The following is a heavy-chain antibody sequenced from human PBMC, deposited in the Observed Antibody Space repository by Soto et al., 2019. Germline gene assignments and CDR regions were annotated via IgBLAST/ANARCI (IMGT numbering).Heavy chain of an antibody. CDR2: IKSKIDGGTT. J-gene: IGHJ6*02. D-gene: IGHD2-8*02. V-gene: IGHV3-15*07. CDR3: LEYWHGMDV. CDR1: GFTFSDSW. Sequence: GGSLRLSCAASGFTFSDSWMNWVRQAPGKGLEWVGRIKSKIDGGTTDYAAPVKGRFIISRDDSKNTVCLQMNSLKTEDTAVYYCLEYWHGMDVWGQGTTVTVSS.